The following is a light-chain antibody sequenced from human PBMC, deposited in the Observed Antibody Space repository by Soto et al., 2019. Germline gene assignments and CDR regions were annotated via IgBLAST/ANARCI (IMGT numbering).Light chain of an antibody. Sequence: DIQMTQSPSSLSASVGDRVTITCRASQTISIFLNWYQQKPGKAPKLLIYGASTLQGGVPSRFSGSGSGTDFTLTISRLQPEDFATYHCQQVDSYPLTFGGGTKLEIK. CDR1: QTISIF. CDR2: GAS. CDR3: QQVDSYPLT. J-gene: IGKJ4*01. V-gene: IGKV1-39*01.